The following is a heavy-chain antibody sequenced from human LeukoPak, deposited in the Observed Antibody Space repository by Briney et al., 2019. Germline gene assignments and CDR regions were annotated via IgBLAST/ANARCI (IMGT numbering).Heavy chain of an antibody. CDR3: ASSGSFGVEAFDI. CDR2: IYYSGST. D-gene: IGHD1-26*01. V-gene: IGHV4-59*01. J-gene: IGHJ3*02. CDR1: GGSISSYY. Sequence: SETLSLTCTVSGGSISSYYWSWIRQPPGKGLEWIGYIYYSGSTNYNPSLKSRVTISVDTSKNQFSLKLSSVTAADTAVYYCASSGSFGVEAFDIWGQGTMVTISS.